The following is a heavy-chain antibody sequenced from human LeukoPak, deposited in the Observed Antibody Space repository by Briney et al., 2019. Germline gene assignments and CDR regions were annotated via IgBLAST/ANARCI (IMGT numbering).Heavy chain of an antibody. CDR1: GFTFSSYG. CDR3: TRDWSGYCSGGSCYSGGFDS. V-gene: IGHV3-30*03. CDR2: VSYDGSNK. J-gene: IGHJ3*02. Sequence: SGGSLRLSCAASGFTFSSYGMHWVRQAPGKGLEWVAVVSYDGSNKYYADSVKGRFTISRDNSKNTLYLQMNSLRAEDTAVYYCTRDWSGYCSGGSCYSGGFDSWGQGTLVTVSS. D-gene: IGHD2-15*01.